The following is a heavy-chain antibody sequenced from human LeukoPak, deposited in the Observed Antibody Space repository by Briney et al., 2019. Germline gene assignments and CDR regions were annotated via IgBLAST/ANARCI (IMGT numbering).Heavy chain of an antibody. V-gene: IGHV1-2*06. CDR2: INPNSGGT. CDR3: ARDQGPYYYDSSGSGFDP. CDR1: GYTFTGYY. J-gene: IGHJ5*02. Sequence: ASVKVSCKASGYTFTGYYMHWVRPAPGQGLEWMGRINPNSGGTNYAQKFQGRVTMTRDTSISTAYMELSRLRSDDTAVYYCARDQGPYYYDSSGSGFDPWGQGTLVTVSS. D-gene: IGHD3-22*01.